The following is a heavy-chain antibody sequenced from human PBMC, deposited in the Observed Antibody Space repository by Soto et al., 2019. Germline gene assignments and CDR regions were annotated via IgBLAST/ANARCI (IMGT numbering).Heavy chain of an antibody. V-gene: IGHV3-23*01. J-gene: IGHJ6*02. D-gene: IGHD3-9*01. Sequence: GGSLRLSCAASGFTFSSYAMSWVRQAPGKGLEWVSAISGSGGSTYYADSVKGRFTISRDNSKNTLYLQMNSLRAEDTAVYYCAKASSHYDILTARYYGMDVWGQGTTVTVSS. CDR2: ISGSGGST. CDR1: GFTFSSYA. CDR3: AKASSHYDILTARYYGMDV.